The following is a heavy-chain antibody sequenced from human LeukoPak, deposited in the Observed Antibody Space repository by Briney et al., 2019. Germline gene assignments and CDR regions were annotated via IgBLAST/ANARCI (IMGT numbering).Heavy chain of an antibody. Sequence: GGSLRLSCAASGFTFSSYWMSWVRQAPGKGREWVANIKQDGSEKYYVDSVKGRFTISRDNAKNSLYLQMNSLRAEDTAVYYCARGDTSWLTDYWGQGTLVTVSS. J-gene: IGHJ4*02. V-gene: IGHV3-7*04. CDR3: ARGDTSWLTDY. D-gene: IGHD5-18*01. CDR1: GFTFSSYW. CDR2: IKQDGSEK.